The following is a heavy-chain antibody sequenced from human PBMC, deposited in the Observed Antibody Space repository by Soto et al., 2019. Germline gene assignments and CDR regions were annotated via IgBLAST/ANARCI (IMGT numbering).Heavy chain of an antibody. J-gene: IGHJ4*02. V-gene: IGHV4-39*01. Sequence: QLQLQESGPGLVKPSETLSLTCTVSGGSISSSSYYWGWIRQPPGKGLEGIGSIYYSGSTYYNPSLKSRVTISVDTSKNQFSLKLSSVTAADTAVYYCARQEYSGYDYPPLFDYWGQGTLVTVSS. CDR1: GGSISSSSYY. CDR3: ARQEYSGYDYPPLFDY. CDR2: IYYSGST. D-gene: IGHD5-12*01.